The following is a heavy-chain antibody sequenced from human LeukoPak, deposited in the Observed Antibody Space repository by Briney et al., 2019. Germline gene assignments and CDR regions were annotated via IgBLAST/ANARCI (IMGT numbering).Heavy chain of an antibody. V-gene: IGHV1-18*01. J-gene: IGHJ4*02. CDR2: ISANNNNT. D-gene: IGHD2-15*01. CDR1: GYTFTSYG. CDR3: SRDSGYCSGGSCWYFDF. Sequence: ASVKVSCKASGYTFTSYGISWVRQAPGQGLEWMGWISANNNNTDNVQKLQGRVTMTRDTSMSTAYMELSGLRSDDTAVYYCSRDSGYCSGGSCWYFDFWGQGTLVTVSA.